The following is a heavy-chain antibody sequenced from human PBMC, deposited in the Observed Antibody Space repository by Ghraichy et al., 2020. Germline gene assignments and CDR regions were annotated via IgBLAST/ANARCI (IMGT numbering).Heavy chain of an antibody. CDR1: GGSISSYY. CDR3: ARTRGSQPYYYYYGMDV. Sequence: SETLSLTCTVSGGSISSYYWSWIRQPPGKGLEWIGYIYYSGSTNYNPSLKSRVTISVDTSKNQFSLKLSSVTAADTAVYYCARTRGSQPYYYYYGMDVWGQGTTVTVSS. V-gene: IGHV4-59*01. CDR2: IYYSGST. J-gene: IGHJ6*02.